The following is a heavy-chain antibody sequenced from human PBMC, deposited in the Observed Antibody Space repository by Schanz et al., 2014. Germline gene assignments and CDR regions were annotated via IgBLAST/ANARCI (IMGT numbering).Heavy chain of an antibody. CDR3: ARSPGDFPGWFDS. V-gene: IGHV4-30-2*01. CDR1: GGSISSGGSS. Sequence: QLQLQESGSGLVKPSQTLSLTCGVSGGSISSGGSSWNWIRLPPGKGLEWIGYIYHSGSTYYNPSLKSRVTISVARSKNQFTLILNSVTAADTAVYYCARSPGDFPGWFDSWGQGTTGTVSS. J-gene: IGHJ5*01. CDR2: IYHSGST. D-gene: IGHD4-17*01.